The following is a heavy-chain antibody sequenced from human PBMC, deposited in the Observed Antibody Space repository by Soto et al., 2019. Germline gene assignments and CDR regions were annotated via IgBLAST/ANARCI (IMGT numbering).Heavy chain of an antibody. V-gene: IGHV3-23*01. D-gene: IGHD3-16*01. Sequence: EVQLLESGGGLIQPGGSLRLSCAASGFTFSSNTMSWVHQAPGKGLEWVSGVSGGGDTYYIDSVKGRFTISRDNSRNTVYLQMSSLRDEDTARYYCVKWGGYGDKWGQGTLVIVSS. CDR1: GFTFSSNT. CDR3: VKWGGYGDK. J-gene: IGHJ4*02. CDR2: VSGGGDT.